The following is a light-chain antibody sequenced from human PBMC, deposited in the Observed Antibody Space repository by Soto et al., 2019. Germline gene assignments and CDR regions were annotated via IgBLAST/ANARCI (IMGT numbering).Light chain of an antibody. J-gene: IGKJ2*01. CDR2: DAS. V-gene: IGKV3-11*01. Sequence: EIVLTQSPATLSLSPGERATLSCRASQSLSNYLAWYQQKPGQAPRLLIYDASNRATGIPARFSGSGSGTDFTHTISRLEPEDFAVYYCQQRSNWPPYTFGQGTKLEIK. CDR3: QQRSNWPPYT. CDR1: QSLSNY.